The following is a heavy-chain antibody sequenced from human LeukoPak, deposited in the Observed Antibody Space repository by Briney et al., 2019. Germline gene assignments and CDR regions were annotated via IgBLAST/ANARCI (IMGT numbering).Heavy chain of an antibody. V-gene: IGHV3-15*01. Sequence: PGGSLRLFCAASGFTFSNAWMSWVRQAPGKGLEWVVRIKSKTDGGTKDYAAPVKGRFTISRDDSKNTLYLQMNSLKTEDTAVYYCTGRNFDYWGQGTLVTVSS. D-gene: IGHD6-6*01. CDR1: GFTFSNAW. J-gene: IGHJ4*02. CDR3: TGRNFDY. CDR2: IKSKTDGGTK.